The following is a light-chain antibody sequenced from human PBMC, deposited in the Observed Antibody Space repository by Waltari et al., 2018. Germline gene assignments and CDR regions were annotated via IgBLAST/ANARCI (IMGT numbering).Light chain of an antibody. V-gene: IGKV3-20*01. Sequence: ETVLTQSPGTLSLSPGERATLSCRASQTIGSNFLAWYQQKPGQAPRLRIHGASSRGTDIPDRFSGSGSGTDFTLTINRLEPEDFAMYYCLQYVYAPHTFGQGTNLEIK. CDR2: GAS. J-gene: IGKJ2*01. CDR1: QTIGSNF. CDR3: LQYVYAPHT.